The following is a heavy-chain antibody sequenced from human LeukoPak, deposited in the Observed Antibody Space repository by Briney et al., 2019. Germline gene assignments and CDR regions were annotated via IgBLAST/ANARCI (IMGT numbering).Heavy chain of an antibody. Sequence: ASVKVSCKASGGTFSSYAISWVRQAPGQGLEWMGRIIPILGIANYARKFQGRVTITADKSTSTAYMELSSLRSEDTAVYYCARELTIGVRGVIIGAFDIWGQGTMVTVSS. D-gene: IGHD3-10*01. CDR1: GGTFSSYA. J-gene: IGHJ3*02. V-gene: IGHV1-69*04. CDR3: ARELTIGVRGVIIGAFDI. CDR2: IIPILGIA.